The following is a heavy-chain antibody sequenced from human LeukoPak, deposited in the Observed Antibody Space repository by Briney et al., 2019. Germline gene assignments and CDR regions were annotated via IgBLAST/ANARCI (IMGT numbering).Heavy chain of an antibody. V-gene: IGHV3-23*01. CDR3: ATRDYYDSRGYYYYYFDY. D-gene: IGHD3-22*01. Sequence: HPGGSLRLSCAASGFTFNNYAMSWVRQAPGKGLEWVSGISGSGGSTYYADSVKGRFTISRDNSKNTVYLQMNSLRAEDTAVYYCATRDYYDSRGYYYYYFDYWGQGTPVTVSS. CDR2: ISGSGGST. CDR1: GFTFNNYA. J-gene: IGHJ4*02.